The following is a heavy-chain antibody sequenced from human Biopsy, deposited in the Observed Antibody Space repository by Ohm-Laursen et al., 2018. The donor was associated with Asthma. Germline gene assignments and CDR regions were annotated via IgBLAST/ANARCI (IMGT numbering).Heavy chain of an antibody. Sequence: SLRLSCAASGLNFEDYAMTWVRQAPGKGLEWVSAISGGGGGTKYADSVKGRFTISRDNSKNTLSLQMSSLRAEDTALYYCAKDLSKAVGGSNDYYYGMDVWGQGTTVTVAS. CDR1: GLNFEDYA. J-gene: IGHJ6*02. CDR2: ISGGGGGT. CDR3: AKDLSKAVGGSNDYYYGMDV. V-gene: IGHV3-23*01. D-gene: IGHD6-19*01.